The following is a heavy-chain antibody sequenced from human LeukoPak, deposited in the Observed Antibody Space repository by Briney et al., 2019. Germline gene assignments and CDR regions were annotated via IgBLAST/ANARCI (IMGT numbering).Heavy chain of an antibody. Sequence: GGSLRLSCAASGFTFSDYYMSWVRQASGKGLEWVGHIRSKANSYATAFAASVEGRFTISRDDSKNTAYLQMNSLKTEDTAVYYCIRRVVGGTRDYFANWGQGTLVTVSS. CDR3: IRRVVGGTRDYFAN. V-gene: IGHV3-73*01. D-gene: IGHD2-2*01. CDR1: GFTFSDYY. J-gene: IGHJ4*02. CDR2: IRSKANSYAT.